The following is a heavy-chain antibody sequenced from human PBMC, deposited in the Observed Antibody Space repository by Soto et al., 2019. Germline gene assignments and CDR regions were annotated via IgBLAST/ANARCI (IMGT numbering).Heavy chain of an antibody. CDR3: AREPDAVMDAFYI. CDR2: IYYSGST. CDR1: GGSISSYY. Sequence: QVQLQESGPGLVKPSETLSLTCTVSGGSISSYYWSWIRQPPGKGLEWIGYIYYSGSTNYNPSLKSRVTISVDTSKNQFSRKLSSVTAADTAVYYCAREPDAVMDAFYIWGQGTMVTVSS. J-gene: IGHJ3*02. V-gene: IGHV4-59*01. D-gene: IGHD2-21*01.